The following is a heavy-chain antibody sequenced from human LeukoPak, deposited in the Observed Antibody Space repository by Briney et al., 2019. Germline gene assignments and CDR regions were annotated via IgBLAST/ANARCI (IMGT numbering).Heavy chain of an antibody. V-gene: IGHV1-69*13. CDR3: ARGRYFDWLLNN. D-gene: IGHD3-9*01. CDR1: GGTFISYA. CDR2: IIPIFGTA. J-gene: IGHJ4*02. Sequence: SVKVSCKASGGTFISYAISWVRQAPGQGLEWMGGIIPIFGTANYAQKFQGRVTITADESTSTAYMELSSLRSEDTAVYYCARGRYFDWLLNNWGQGTLVTVSS.